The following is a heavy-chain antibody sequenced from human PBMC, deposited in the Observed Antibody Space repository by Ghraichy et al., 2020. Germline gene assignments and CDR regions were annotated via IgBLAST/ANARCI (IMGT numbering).Heavy chain of an antibody. CDR1: GGSFSGYY. D-gene: IGHD3-10*01. V-gene: IGHV4-34*01. CDR2: INHSGST. CDR3: ARHRLYNYYYGSGSYYRETGSYYFDY. Sequence: SETLSLTCAVYGGSFSGYYWSWIRQPPGKGLEWIGEINHSGSTNYNPSLKSRVTISVDTSKNQFSLKLSSVTAADTAVYYCARHRLYNYYYGSGSYYRETGSYYFDYWGQGTLVTVSS. J-gene: IGHJ4*02.